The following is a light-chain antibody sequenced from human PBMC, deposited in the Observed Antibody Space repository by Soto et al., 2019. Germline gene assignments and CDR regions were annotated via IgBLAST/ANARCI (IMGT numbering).Light chain of an antibody. CDR2: DAS. J-gene: IGKJ1*01. V-gene: IGKV3-11*01. CDR3: QQRTNWLWT. Sequence: EIVLTQSSGTLSLSPGERAILSCRASQSVGSLLAWYQHNPGQSPRLLIFDASYRAAGIPARFRGSGSGTDFTLTIDSLEPEDFAVYYCQQRTNWLWTFGPGTKVDIK. CDR1: QSVGSL.